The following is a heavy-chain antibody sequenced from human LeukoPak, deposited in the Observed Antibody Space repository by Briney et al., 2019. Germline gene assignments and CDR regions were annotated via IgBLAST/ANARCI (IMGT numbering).Heavy chain of an antibody. Sequence: NASQTLSLTCAVSGGSISSGGYSWSWIRQPPGKGLEWIGYIYHSGSTYYNPSPKSRVTISVDRSKNQFSLKLSSVTAADTAVYYCARAPIDYYDSSGYLGDAFDIWGQGTMVTVSS. CDR3: ARAPIDYYDSSGYLGDAFDI. CDR2: IYHSGST. V-gene: IGHV4-30-2*01. J-gene: IGHJ3*02. CDR1: GGSISSGGYS. D-gene: IGHD3-22*01.